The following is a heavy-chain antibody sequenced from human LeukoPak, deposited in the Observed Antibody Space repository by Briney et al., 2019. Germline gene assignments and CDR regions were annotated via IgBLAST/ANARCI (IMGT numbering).Heavy chain of an antibody. CDR2: ISYDGSNK. Sequence: GGSLRHSCAASGFTFSSYGMHWVRQAPGKGLEWVAVISYDGSNKYYADSVKGRFTISRDNSKNTLYLQMNSLRAEDTAVYYCAKAWEQWLLGNGMDVWGQGTTVTVSS. D-gene: IGHD6-19*01. V-gene: IGHV3-30*18. J-gene: IGHJ6*02. CDR1: GFTFSSYG. CDR3: AKAWEQWLLGNGMDV.